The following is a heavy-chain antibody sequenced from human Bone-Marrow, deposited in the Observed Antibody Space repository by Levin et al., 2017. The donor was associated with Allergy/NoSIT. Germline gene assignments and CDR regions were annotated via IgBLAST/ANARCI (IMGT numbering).Heavy chain of an antibody. CDR1: GFTFSSYS. CDR3: ARGEPRGVPDAFDI. D-gene: IGHD1-14*01. J-gene: IGHJ3*02. CDR2: ISSSSSTI. V-gene: IGHV3-48*01. Sequence: PGGSLRLSCAASGFTFSSYSMNWVRQAPGKGLEWVSYISSSSSTIYYADSVKGRFTISRDNAKNSLYLQMNSLRAEDTAVYYCARGEPRGVPDAFDIWGQGTMVTVSS.